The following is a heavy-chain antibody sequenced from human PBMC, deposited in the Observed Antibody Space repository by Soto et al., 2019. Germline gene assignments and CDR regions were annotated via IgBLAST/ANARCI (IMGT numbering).Heavy chain of an antibody. D-gene: IGHD4-4*01. CDR1: GGSISSYY. Sequence: KTSETLSLTCTVSGGSISSYYWSWIRQPAGKGLEWIGRIYTSGSTNYNPSLKSRVTMSVDTSKNQFSLKLSSVTAADTAVYYCARVPIYTPSYYYYGMDVWGQGTTVTVSS. CDR2: IYTSGST. CDR3: ARVPIYTPSYYYYGMDV. V-gene: IGHV4-4*07. J-gene: IGHJ6*02.